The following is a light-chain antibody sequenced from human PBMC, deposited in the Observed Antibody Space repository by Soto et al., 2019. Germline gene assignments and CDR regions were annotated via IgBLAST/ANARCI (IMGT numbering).Light chain of an antibody. J-gene: IGLJ1*01. CDR3: TSYTSISTYV. CDR1: SSDVGGYNH. CDR2: EVS. V-gene: IGLV2-14*01. Sequence: QSVLTQPPSVSESPGQSITISCAGSSSDVGGYNHISWYQQHADKAPKRLIHEVSNRPSGVSNRFSGSKSGNTASLTISGLQAEDDADYYCTSYTSISTYVFGTGTKVTVL.